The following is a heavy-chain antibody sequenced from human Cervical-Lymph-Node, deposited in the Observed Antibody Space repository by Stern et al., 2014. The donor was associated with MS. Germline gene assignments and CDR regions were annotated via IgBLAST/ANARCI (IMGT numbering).Heavy chain of an antibody. D-gene: IGHD4-17*01. CDR2: ISYDGSDR. CDR3: ARAPPRDGIDY. J-gene: IGHJ4*02. CDR1: GFTFSSYA. V-gene: IGHV3-30-3*01. Sequence: VQLVESGGGVVQPGGSLRLSCAASGFTFSSYAMYWVRQAPGKGLEWVTVISYDGSDRYYANSVKGRFTISRDDSKNTLYLQMNSLRTEDTAVFFCARAPPRDGIDYWGQGTLVTVSS.